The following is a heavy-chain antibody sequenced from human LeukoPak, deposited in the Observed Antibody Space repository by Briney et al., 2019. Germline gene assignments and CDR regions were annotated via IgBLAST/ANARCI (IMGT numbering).Heavy chain of an antibody. CDR3: ARGTSISANNFDY. Sequence: GGSLRLSCVVSGFTFNNYWMSWVRQAPGKGLEWVANIKYDESEKYYVDSVKGRFAISRDNAKNSLYLQMNSLRAEDTAVYYCARGTSISANNFDYWGQGTLVTVSS. D-gene: IGHD1/OR15-1a*01. V-gene: IGHV3-7*01. J-gene: IGHJ4*02. CDR1: GFTFNNYW. CDR2: IKYDESEK.